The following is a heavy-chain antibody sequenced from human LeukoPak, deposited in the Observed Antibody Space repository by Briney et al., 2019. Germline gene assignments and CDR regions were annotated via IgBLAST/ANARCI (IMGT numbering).Heavy chain of an antibody. CDR2: IYYSGST. J-gene: IGHJ4*02. CDR1: GYSISSGYY. CDR3: ARVATTTNPPQRPFDY. V-gene: IGHV4-38-2*01. D-gene: IGHD6-25*01. Sequence: PSETLSLTCAVSGYSISSGYYWGWIRPPPGKGLEWIGSIYYSGSTYYNPSLKSRVTISVDTSKIQFSLKLSSVTAADTAVYYCARVATTTNPPQRPFDYWGQGTLVTVSS.